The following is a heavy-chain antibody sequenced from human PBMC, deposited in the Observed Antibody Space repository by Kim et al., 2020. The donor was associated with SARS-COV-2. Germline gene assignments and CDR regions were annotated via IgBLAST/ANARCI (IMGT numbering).Heavy chain of an antibody. CDR2: INHSGST. J-gene: IGHJ4*02. CDR1: GGSFSGYY. D-gene: IGHD2-2*02. CDR3: AREGSPNYCSSTSCYNEFFDY. V-gene: IGHV4-34*01. Sequence: SETLSLTCAVYGGSFSGYYWSWIRQPPGKGLEWIGEINHSGSTNYNPSLKSRVTISVDTSKNQFSLKLSSVTAADTAVYYCAREGSPNYCSSTSCYNEFFDYWGQGTLVTVSS.